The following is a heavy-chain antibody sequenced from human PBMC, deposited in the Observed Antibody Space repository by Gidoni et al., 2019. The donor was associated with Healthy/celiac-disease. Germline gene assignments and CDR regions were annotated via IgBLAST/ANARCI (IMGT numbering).Heavy chain of an antibody. V-gene: IGHV3-21*01. D-gene: IGHD6-19*01. CDR3: ARGYSSGWYDLFDY. Sequence: EVQLLESGGGLAMPGGPLRPSCAPSGFTSSSYSMNWVRQAPGKGLEWVSSSSSSSSYIYYADSVKGRFTISRDNAKNSLYLQMNSLRAEDTAVYYCARGYSSGWYDLFDYWGQGTLVTVSS. J-gene: IGHJ4*02. CDR1: GFTSSSYS. CDR2: SSSSSSYI.